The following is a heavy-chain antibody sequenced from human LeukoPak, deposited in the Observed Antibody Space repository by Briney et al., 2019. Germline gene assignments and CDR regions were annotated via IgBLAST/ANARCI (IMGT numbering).Heavy chain of an antibody. CDR1: GLSFSSHA. Sequence: QSGGSLRLSCEGSGLSFSSHAKNWVRQAPGKGLEWVSAISGSAGGGRTYYADSVRGRFTISRDNSKNSVFLQMHSLRADDTALYYCASDRSSGRYWSAFDIWGQGTMVTVSS. CDR3: ASDRSSGRYWSAFDI. J-gene: IGHJ3*02. V-gene: IGHV3-23*01. CDR2: ISGSAGGGRT. D-gene: IGHD6-19*01.